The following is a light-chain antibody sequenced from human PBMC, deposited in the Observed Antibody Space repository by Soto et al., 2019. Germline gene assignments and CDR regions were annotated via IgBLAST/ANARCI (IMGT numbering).Light chain of an antibody. V-gene: IGLV2-14*03. J-gene: IGLJ1*01. CDR3: NSYRSTSTRYV. CDR2: DVS. Sequence: QSALTQPASVSGSPGQSISISCTGTSIDVGGYNYVSWYQQHPGKAPKRIISDVSNRPSGVSNRFSGSKSGNTASLTISGLQAEDEADYYCNSYRSTSTRYVFGTGTKVTVL. CDR1: SIDVGGYNY.